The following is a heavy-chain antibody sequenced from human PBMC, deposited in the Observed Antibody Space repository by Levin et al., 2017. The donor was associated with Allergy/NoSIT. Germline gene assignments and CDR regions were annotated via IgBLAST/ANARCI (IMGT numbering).Heavy chain of an antibody. V-gene: IGHV4-4*07. CDR2: FYTSDDT. Sequence: KTSETLSLTCTVSGDSVSSHYWNWIRQPAGKGLEWLGRFYTSDDTNYNPSLKSRVTMSFDTSKNHFSLKFSSVTAADTAVYYCARGGRSNCDNESCYSRNALNIWGRGTMVIVSS. D-gene: IGHD2-21*01. CDR1: GDSVSSHY. CDR3: ARGGRSNCDNESCYSRNALNI. J-gene: IGHJ3*02.